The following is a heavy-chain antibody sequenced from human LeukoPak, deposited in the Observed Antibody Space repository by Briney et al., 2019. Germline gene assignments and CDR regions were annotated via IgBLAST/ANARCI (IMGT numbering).Heavy chain of an antibody. Sequence: GRSLRLSCAASGFTFSSYAMHWVRQAPGKGLEWVAVISYDGSNKYYADSVKGRFTISRDNSKNTLYLQMNSLRADDTAVYYCAREPPLVMGAVVYYFDYWGQGTLVTVSS. J-gene: IGHJ4*02. V-gene: IGHV3-30-3*01. D-gene: IGHD3-9*01. CDR3: AREPPLVMGAVVYYFDY. CDR2: ISYDGSNK. CDR1: GFTFSSYA.